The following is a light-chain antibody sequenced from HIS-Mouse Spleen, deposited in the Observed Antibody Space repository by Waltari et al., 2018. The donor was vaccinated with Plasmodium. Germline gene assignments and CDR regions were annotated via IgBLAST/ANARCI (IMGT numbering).Light chain of an antibody. CDR2: GKN. V-gene: IGLV3-19*01. CDR3: NSRDSSGNHYV. J-gene: IGLJ1*01. CDR1: SLRSYY. Sequence: VALGQTVRITCQGDSLRSYYASWYQQKPGQAPVLVIYGKNNRPSGIPDRFSGSSSGNTATLTITGAQAEDEADYYCNSRDSSGNHYVFGTGTKVTVL.